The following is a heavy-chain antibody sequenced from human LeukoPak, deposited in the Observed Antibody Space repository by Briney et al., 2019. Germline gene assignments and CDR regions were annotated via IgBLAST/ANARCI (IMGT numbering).Heavy chain of an antibody. CDR1: GYTFTNYD. J-gene: IGHJ5*02. CDR2: MNPNSGNT. D-gene: IGHD2-15*01. CDR3: ARGGYCSGGSCFRAYDFDP. V-gene: IGHV1-8*01. Sequence: ASVKVSCKASGYTFTNYDINWVRQATGQGLEWMGWMNPNSGNTGYAQKFQGRVTMARNNSISTAYMELSSLRSEDTDVYYCARGGYCSGGSCFRAYDFDPWGQGTLVTVSS.